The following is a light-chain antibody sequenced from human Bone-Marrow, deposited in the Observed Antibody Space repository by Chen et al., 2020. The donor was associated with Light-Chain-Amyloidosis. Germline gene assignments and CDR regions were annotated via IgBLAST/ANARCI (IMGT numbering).Light chain of an antibody. J-gene: IGLJ3*02. V-gene: IGLV3-21*02. CDR2: DDS. CDR1: NIGSTS. CDR3: QVWDRSSDRPV. Sequence: SYVLTKPASVSVAPGQPATIACGGNNIGSTSVHWYQQTPGQAPLLVVYDDSDRPSGIPERLSGSNSGNTATLTISRVEAGDEADYYCQVWDRSSDRPVVGGGTKLTVL.